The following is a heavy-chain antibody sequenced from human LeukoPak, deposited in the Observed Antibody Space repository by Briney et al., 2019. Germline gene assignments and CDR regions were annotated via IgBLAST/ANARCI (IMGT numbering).Heavy chain of an antibody. Sequence: SQTLSLTCTVSGGSISSGSYYWSWIRQPAGKGLEWIGRIYTSGRTNYNPSLKSRVTISVDTSQNQFSLELSSVTAADTAVYYCGRLNILTGSHIVDYWGQGTLVTVSS. CDR1: GGSISSGSYY. CDR2: IYTSGRT. CDR3: GRLNILTGSHIVDY. D-gene: IGHD3-9*01. J-gene: IGHJ4*02. V-gene: IGHV4-61*02.